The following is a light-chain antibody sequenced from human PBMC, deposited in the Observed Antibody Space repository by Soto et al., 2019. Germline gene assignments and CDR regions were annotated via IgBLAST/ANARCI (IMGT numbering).Light chain of an antibody. J-gene: IGKJ1*01. CDR3: QQYNSFSWT. Sequence: DIQMTQSPSTLSASVGDRVTITCRASQSISSWLAWYRQKPGKAPKLVIYKASSLESGVPSRFSGSGSGTEFTLTISSLQPDDFATYYCQQYNSFSWTFGQGTKVEIK. CDR1: QSISSW. V-gene: IGKV1-5*03. CDR2: KAS.